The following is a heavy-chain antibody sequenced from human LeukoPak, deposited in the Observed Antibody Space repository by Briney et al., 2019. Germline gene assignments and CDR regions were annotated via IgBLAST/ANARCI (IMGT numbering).Heavy chain of an antibody. CDR3: AREGGSYYAAPFDY. CDR1: GGSISSYY. J-gene: IGHJ4*02. D-gene: IGHD1-26*01. V-gene: IGHV4-4*07. Sequence: SETLSLTCTVSGGSISSYYWSWIRQPAGKGLEWIGRIYTSGSTNYNPSLKSRVTISVDTSKNQFSLKLSSVAAADTAVYYCAREGGSYYAAPFDYWGQGTLVTVSS. CDR2: IYTSGST.